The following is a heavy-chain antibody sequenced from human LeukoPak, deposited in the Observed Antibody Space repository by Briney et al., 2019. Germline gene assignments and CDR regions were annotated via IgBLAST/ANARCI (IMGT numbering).Heavy chain of an antibody. D-gene: IGHD1-26*01. CDR1: GYTFTSYD. J-gene: IGHJ5*02. CDR3: AREGSGSYYAENWFDP. V-gene: IGHV1-8*03. Sequence: ASVKVSCKASGYTFTSYDINWVRQATGQGLEWMGWMNPNSGNTGYAQKFQGRVTITRNTPISTAYMELSSLRSEDTAVYYCAREGSGSYYAENWFDPWGQGTLVTVSS. CDR2: MNPNSGNT.